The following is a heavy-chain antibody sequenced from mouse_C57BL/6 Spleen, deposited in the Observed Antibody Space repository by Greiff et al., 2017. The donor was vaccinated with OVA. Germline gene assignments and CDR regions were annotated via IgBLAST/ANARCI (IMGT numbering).Heavy chain of an antibody. CDR3: ARAPQATGAMDY. Sequence: EVNVVESEGGLVQPGSSMKLSCTASGFTFSDYYMAWVRQVPEKGLEWVANINSDGSSTYYLDSLKSRFIISRDNTKNILYLQMSSLKSEDTATYYCARAPQATGAMDYWGQGTSVTVSS. CDR1: GFTFSDYY. V-gene: IGHV5-16*01. CDR2: INSDGSST. J-gene: IGHJ4*01. D-gene: IGHD3-2*02.